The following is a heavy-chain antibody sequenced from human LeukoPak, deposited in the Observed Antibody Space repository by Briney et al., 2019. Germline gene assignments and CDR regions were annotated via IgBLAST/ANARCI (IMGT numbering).Heavy chain of an antibody. CDR3: ARRFFLGIWQQLVRGWFDP. D-gene: IGHD6-13*01. V-gene: IGHV4-31*03. CDR1: GGSISSGGYY. CDR2: IYYSGST. J-gene: IGHJ5*02. Sequence: SETLSLTCTVSGGSISSGGYYWSWIRQHPGKGLEWIGYIYYSGSTYYNPSLKSRVTISVDTSKNQFSLKLSSVTAADTAVYYCARRFFLGIWQQLVRGWFDPWGQGTLVTVSS.